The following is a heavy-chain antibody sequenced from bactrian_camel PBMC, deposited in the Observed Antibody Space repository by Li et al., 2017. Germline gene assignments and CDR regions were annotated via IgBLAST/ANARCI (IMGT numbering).Heavy chain of an antibody. CDR3: ASLSAVASTSMKSH. Sequence: HVQLVESGGDLVQPGGSLRLSCAASGFTFGSYDMSWVCQAPGKGLEWVSSIYSDGSNTKYTDSVKGRFTISRDNAKNTLYLQMNSLKTEDTAVYYCASLSAVASTSMKSHWGQGTQVTVS. CDR2: IYSDGSNT. CDR1: GFTFGSYD. D-gene: IGHD4*01. V-gene: IGHV3-2*01. J-gene: IGHJ4*01.